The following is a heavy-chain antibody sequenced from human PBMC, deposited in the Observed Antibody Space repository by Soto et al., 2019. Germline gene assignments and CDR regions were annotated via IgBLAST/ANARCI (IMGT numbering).Heavy chain of an antibody. CDR1: GYTFRNFG. V-gene: IGHV1-18*01. CDR2: ISAYNANA. J-gene: IGHJ4*02. Sequence: QIQLLQSGAEVKKPGASVKVTCKASGYTFRNFGISWVRQAPGQGLEWMGWISAYNANANYAQKFLGRLTMTAETSTRTAYMELRSLRSDDTAVYYCARENSYFDYWGQGTLVTVSS. CDR3: ARENSYFDY.